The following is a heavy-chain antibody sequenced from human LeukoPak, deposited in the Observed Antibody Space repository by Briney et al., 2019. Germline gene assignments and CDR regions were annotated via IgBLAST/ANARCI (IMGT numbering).Heavy chain of an antibody. CDR1: EFTFNTYS. CDR2: LSFDGDEK. Sequence: GGSLRLSCAASEFTFNTYSMHWVRQAPGKGPEWVAVLSFDGDEKHYADSVKGRFTISRDNSKNTLYLQMNSLRAEDTAVYYCAKDFSFRYSSSSGEYYFDYWGQGTLVTVSS. J-gene: IGHJ4*02. V-gene: IGHV3-30-3*01. D-gene: IGHD6-6*01. CDR3: AKDFSFRYSSSSGEYYFDY.